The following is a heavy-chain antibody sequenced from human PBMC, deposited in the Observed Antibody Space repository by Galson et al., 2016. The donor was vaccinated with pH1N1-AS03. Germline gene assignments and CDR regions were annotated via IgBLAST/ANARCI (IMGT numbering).Heavy chain of an antibody. D-gene: IGHD2-21*02. CDR2: ISWNDNK. CDR1: GFSLSTSEVG. J-gene: IGHJ4*02. V-gene: IGHV2-5*01. Sequence: PALVKPTQTLTLTCTFSGFSLSTSEVGVGWIRQPPGKALEWLALISWNDNKLNRPSLKSRLTSTKDTSKNQVVLTMTNMDPEDTATYYCGHSTAGYWGQGILVTVSS. CDR3: GHSTAGY.